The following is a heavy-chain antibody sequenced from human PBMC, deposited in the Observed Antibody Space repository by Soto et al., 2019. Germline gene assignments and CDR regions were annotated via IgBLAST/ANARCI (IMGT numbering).Heavy chain of an antibody. CDR2: IYHSGST. V-gene: IGHV4-30-2*01. CDR1: GGSISRGGYS. D-gene: IGHD1-1*01. CDR3: AREGDWNRFYFDF. Sequence: QLQLQESGSGLVEPSQTLSLACAVTGGSISRGGYSWGWIRQPPGKGLEWIGYIYHSGSTYYNPSLKSRVTISVDRSKNQFSLKLTSVTAADTAVYYCAREGDWNRFYFDFWGQGTLVTVSP. J-gene: IGHJ4*02.